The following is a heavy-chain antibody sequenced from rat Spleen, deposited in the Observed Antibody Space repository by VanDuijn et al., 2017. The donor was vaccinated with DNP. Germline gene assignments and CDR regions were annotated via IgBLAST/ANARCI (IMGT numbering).Heavy chain of an antibody. CDR2: ITNSGGST. J-gene: IGHJ2*01. CDR1: GFTFSNYG. CDR3: TTDLILRDY. V-gene: IGHV5-27*01. D-gene: IGHD1-6*01. Sequence: EVQLVESGGGLVQPGRSLKISCAASGFTFSNYGMAWVRQAPTKGLEWVASITNSGGSTYYRDSVKGRFTISRDNAKSTLYLQMDSLRSEDTATYYCTTDLILRDYWGQGVMVTVSS.